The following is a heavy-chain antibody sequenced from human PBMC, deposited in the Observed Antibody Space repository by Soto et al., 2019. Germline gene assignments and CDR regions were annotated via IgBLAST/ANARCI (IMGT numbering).Heavy chain of an antibody. CDR1: GFTFTSSA. Sequence: GASVKVSCKASGFTFTSSAVQWVRQARGQRLEWIGWIAVGSGNTNYAQKFQERVTITRDMSTRTAYMELSSLRSEDTAVYYCARDGSPEVSSGYHIPAYYWGQGTLVTVSS. CDR3: ARDGSPEVSSGYHIPAYY. CDR2: IAVGSGNT. J-gene: IGHJ4*02. D-gene: IGHD3-22*01. V-gene: IGHV1-58*01.